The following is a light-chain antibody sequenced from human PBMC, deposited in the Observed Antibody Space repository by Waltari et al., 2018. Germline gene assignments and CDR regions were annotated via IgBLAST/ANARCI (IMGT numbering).Light chain of an antibody. J-gene: IGKJ4*01. CDR1: QTVGSD. CDR2: GAS. Sequence: EIVMTQSPFTLSLSPGERATLPCWVSQTVGSDLACDQQKPVQPPRPLIYGASNRATDIPARFSGHGSGTEFTLTISGLQSEDFAVYYCQQYNEWPPLTFGGGTKVDIK. V-gene: IGKV3-15*01. CDR3: QQYNEWPPLT.